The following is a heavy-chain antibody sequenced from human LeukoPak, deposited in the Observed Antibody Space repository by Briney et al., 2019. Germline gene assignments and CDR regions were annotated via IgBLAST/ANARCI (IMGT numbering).Heavy chain of an antibody. CDR1: GFTFSSYA. V-gene: IGHV3-23*01. D-gene: IGHD5-18*01. Sequence: GGSLRLSCAASGFTFSSYAMSWVRQAPGKGLEWVSAISGSGGSTYYADSVKGRFTISRDNSKNTLYLQMNSLRAKDTAVYYCAKDLDPAGYSYGFSDYWGQGTLVTVSS. CDR3: AKDLDPAGYSYGFSDY. CDR2: ISGSGGST. J-gene: IGHJ4*02.